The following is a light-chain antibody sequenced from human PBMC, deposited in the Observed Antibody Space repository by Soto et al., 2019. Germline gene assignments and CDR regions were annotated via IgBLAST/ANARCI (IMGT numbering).Light chain of an antibody. CDR2: LGS. CDR3: MQALQRGLT. CDR1: QSLLHSNGYNY. J-gene: IGKJ4*01. V-gene: IGKV2-28*01. Sequence: IVMTPSPLSLPVTPAEPASISCRSSQSLLHSNGYNYLDWYLQKPGQSPQLLIYLGSNRASGVPDRFSGSGSGTDFTLKISRVAAEDVGVYYCMQALQRGLTFGGGTKVDIK.